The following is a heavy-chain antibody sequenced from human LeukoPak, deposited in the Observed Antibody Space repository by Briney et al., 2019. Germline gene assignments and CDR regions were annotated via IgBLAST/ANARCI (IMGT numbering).Heavy chain of an antibody. CDR1: GITVSGNY. V-gene: IGHV3-66*01. CDR2: LYSDGSA. D-gene: IGHD2-21*02. Sequence: PGGSLRLSCAASGITVSGNYMSWVRQAPGKGLEWVSVLYSDGSAYYADSVQGRITISRDNSKNTLYLQMDSLRVEDTAVYYCARVVTAITSIYYYYYMDVWGKGTTVTISS. J-gene: IGHJ6*03. CDR3: ARVVTAITSIYYYYYMDV.